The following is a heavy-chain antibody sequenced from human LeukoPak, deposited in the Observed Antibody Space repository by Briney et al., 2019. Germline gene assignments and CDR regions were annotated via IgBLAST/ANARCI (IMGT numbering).Heavy chain of an antibody. CDR3: AREGGYDSDSSAGYSDL. CDR2: IYVTDHT. Sequence: GGSLRLSCTASGFTVSSNYMSWVRQAPGRGLEWVSLIYVTDHTYYADSVKGRFTISRDNSKNTVYLQMNSLRANDTAVYYCAREGGYDSDSSAGYSDLWGRGTLVTVSS. D-gene: IGHD3-22*01. CDR1: GFTVSSNY. V-gene: IGHV3-53*01. J-gene: IGHJ2*01.